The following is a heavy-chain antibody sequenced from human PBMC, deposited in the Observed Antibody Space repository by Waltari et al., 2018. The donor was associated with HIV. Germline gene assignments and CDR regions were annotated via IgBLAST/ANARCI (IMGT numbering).Heavy chain of an antibody. Sequence: QVQLQESGPGLVKPSETLSLTCAVASYSFSSAYSWGWIRQSPGKGLEWIVSISHSGSTTYNPLLKSRVTISVDTSKNQVSLKLSSVTAADTAVYYCARGDIVATGGFDFWGQGTLVTVSS. V-gene: IGHV4-38-2*01. CDR3: ARGDIVATGGFDF. CDR2: ISHSGST. D-gene: IGHD5-12*01. J-gene: IGHJ4*02. CDR1: SYSFSSAYS.